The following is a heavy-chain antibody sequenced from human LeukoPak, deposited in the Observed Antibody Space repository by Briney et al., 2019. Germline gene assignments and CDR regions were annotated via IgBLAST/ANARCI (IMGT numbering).Heavy chain of an antibody. J-gene: IGHJ4*02. CDR3: AREEEDSSGLLRY. Sequence: GGSLRLSCTASGFTFSSYWMRWVRQAPGKGLEWVANIKHDGSEKNYVDSVKGRFTISRDNAKNSLYLQMNSLRAEDTAVYYCAREEEDSSGLLRYWGQGTLVTVSS. CDR1: GFTFSSYW. CDR2: IKHDGSEK. D-gene: IGHD3-22*01. V-gene: IGHV3-7*01.